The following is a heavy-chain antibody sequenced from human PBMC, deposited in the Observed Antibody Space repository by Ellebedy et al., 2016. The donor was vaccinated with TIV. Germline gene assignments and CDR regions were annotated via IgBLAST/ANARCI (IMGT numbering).Heavy chain of an antibody. V-gene: IGHV3-23*01. J-gene: IGHJ4*02. Sequence: GGSLRLSCAASGITFSSYAMNWVRQAPGKGLEWVSGISGSGGTTFYAASVKGRFTISRDNSKNTLYLQMNSLRVDDTAIYYCAKEALAVWGQGTLVTVSS. CDR2: ISGSGGTT. CDR3: AKEALAV. D-gene: IGHD6-19*01. CDR1: GITFSSYA.